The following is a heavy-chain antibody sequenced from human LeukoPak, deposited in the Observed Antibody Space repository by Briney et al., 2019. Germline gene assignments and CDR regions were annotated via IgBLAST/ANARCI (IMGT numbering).Heavy chain of an antibody. CDR2: IDYSGST. D-gene: IGHD6-6*01. CDR3: ALYSSSSDY. Sequence: SETLSLTCTFFGGSISISGYYWGWIRQPPGKGLEWIGTIDYSGSTYYNPSLKSRVTISVDTSKNQFSLKLRSVTAADTAVYYCALYSSSSDYWGQGTLVTVSS. CDR1: GGSISISGYY. J-gene: IGHJ4*02. V-gene: IGHV4-39*01.